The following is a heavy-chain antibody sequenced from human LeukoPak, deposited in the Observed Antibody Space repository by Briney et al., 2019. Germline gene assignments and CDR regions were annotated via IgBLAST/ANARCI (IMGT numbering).Heavy chain of an antibody. CDR2: ISGAGTDT. J-gene: IGHJ4*02. Sequence: GGSLRLPCAASGVTFSNYAMGWVRQAPGKGLEWVSTISGAGTDTHYADSVKGRFTISRDSSENTLFLQMNSLRAADTAMYYCAARPPIIVTGPFDYWGQGTLVTVSS. CDR3: AARPPIIVTGPFDY. V-gene: IGHV3-23*01. D-gene: IGHD2-21*02. CDR1: GVTFSNYA.